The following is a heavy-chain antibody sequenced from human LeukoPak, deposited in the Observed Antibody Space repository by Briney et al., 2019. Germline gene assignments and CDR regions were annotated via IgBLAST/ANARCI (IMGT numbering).Heavy chain of an antibody. V-gene: IGHV3-9*03. J-gene: IGHJ3*02. CDR1: GFTFDDYA. CDR2: ISWNSGSI. CDR3: AKGYCTNGVCYGFPSVAFDI. Sequence: PGRSLRLSCAASGFTFDDYAMHWVRQTPWKGLEWVSGISWNSGSIGYADSVKGRFTISRDNAKNSLYLQMNSLRAEDMALYYCAKGYCTNGVCYGFPSVAFDIWGQGTMVTVSS. D-gene: IGHD2-8*01.